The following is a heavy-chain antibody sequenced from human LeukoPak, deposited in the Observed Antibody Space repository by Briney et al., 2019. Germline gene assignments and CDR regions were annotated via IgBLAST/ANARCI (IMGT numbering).Heavy chain of an antibody. V-gene: IGHV4-61*01. J-gene: IGHJ6*02. CDR3: ARNRGWYATDV. D-gene: IGHD6-19*01. CDR2: VHYSGSA. Sequence: PSETLSLTCSVSGVSVRSDMSHWSWIREPPERQLEWMGYVHYSGSANYNASLESRVTMSLDNSKNQVYLDLTSVTAADTAVYYCARNRGWYATDVWGQGAAVTVSS. CDR1: GVSVRSDMSH.